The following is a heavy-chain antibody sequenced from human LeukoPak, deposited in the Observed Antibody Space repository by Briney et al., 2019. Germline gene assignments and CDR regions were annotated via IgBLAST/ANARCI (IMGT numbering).Heavy chain of an antibody. J-gene: IGHJ4*02. Sequence: SETLSLTCTVSGGSISNYYWSWIRQPPGKGLEWIGYIYYSGTTNYNPSPKSRVTISGDTSKNQFSLKLTSVTAADTAVYYCTRDRELGFWGQGTLVTVSS. CDR1: GGSISNYY. CDR3: TRDRELGF. D-gene: IGHD1-26*01. V-gene: IGHV4-59*01. CDR2: IYYSGTT.